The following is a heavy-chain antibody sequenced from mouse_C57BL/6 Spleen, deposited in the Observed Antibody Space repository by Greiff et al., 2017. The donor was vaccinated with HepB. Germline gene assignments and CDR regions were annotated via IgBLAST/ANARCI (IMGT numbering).Heavy chain of an antibody. Sequence: VQLQQSGAELVRPGASVTLSCKASGYTFTDYYINWVKQRPGQGLEWIGKIGPGSGSTYYNEKFKGKATLTADKSSSTAYMQLSSLTSEDSAVYFCARCEGLRRGSRWYFDVWGTGTTVTVSS. CDR3: ARCEGLRRGSRWYFDV. J-gene: IGHJ1*03. D-gene: IGHD2-4*01. CDR2: IGPGSGST. CDR1: GYTFTDYY. V-gene: IGHV1-77*01.